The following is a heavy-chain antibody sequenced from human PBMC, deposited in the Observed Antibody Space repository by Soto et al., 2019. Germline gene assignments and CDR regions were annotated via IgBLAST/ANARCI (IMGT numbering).Heavy chain of an antibody. V-gene: IGHV1-18*04. Sequence: GASVKVSCKASGYTFTSYGISWVRQAPGQGLEWMGWISAYNGNTKYSQKFQGRVTITGDTSASTAYMELSSLRSEDTAVYYCARWIFGVVRPCGMDVWGQGTTVTVSS. J-gene: IGHJ6*02. CDR3: ARWIFGVVRPCGMDV. CDR2: ISAYNGNT. CDR1: GYTFTSYG. D-gene: IGHD3-3*01.